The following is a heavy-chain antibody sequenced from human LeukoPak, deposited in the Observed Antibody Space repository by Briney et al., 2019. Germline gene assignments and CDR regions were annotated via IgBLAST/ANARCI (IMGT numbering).Heavy chain of an antibody. Sequence: SETLSLTCTVSGGSISSYYWSWIRQPPGKGLEWIGYIYYSGSTNYNPSLKSRVTISVDTSKNQFSLKLSSVTAADTAVYYCASWTGAASGFDPWGQGTLVTVSS. J-gene: IGHJ5*02. CDR3: ASWTGAASGFDP. CDR2: IYYSGST. CDR1: GGSISSYY. D-gene: IGHD6-13*01. V-gene: IGHV4-59*08.